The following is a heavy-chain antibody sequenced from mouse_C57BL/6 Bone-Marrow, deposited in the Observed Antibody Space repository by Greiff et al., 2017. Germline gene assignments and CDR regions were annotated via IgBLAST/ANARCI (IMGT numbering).Heavy chain of an antibody. Sequence: EVHLVESGGGLVKPGGSLKLSCAASGFTFSSYAMSWVRQTPEKRLEWVATISDGGSYTYYPDNVKGRFTISRDNAKNNLYLQMSHLKSEDTAMYYCARDHSSVHFDYWGQGTTLTVSS. CDR3: ARDHSSVHFDY. CDR1: GFTFSSYA. CDR2: ISDGGSYT. J-gene: IGHJ2*01. D-gene: IGHD3-2*02. V-gene: IGHV5-4*01.